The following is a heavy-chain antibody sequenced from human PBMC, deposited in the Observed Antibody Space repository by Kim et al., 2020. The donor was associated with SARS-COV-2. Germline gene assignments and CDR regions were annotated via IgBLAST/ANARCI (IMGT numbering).Heavy chain of an antibody. Sequence: NPSLKSRVTMSVDTSKNEFSLNLTSVTAADTAVYYCARGAQVGATSYFDYWGQGTLFTVPS. J-gene: IGHJ4*02. CDR3: ARGAQVGATSYFDY. D-gene: IGHD1-26*01. V-gene: IGHV4-34*01.